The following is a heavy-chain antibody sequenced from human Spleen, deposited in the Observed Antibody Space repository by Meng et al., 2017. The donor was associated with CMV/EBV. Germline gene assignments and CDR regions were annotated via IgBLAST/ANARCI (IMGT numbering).Heavy chain of an antibody. J-gene: IGHJ6*02. V-gene: IGHV3-48*04. CDR1: GFTFRIYS. CDR2: ISGSSSTI. CDR3: ARDLKMVRGLSYYYYGMDV. Sequence: GESLKISCAASGFTFRIYSMNWVRQAPGKGLEWVSYISGSSSTIYYADSVKGRFTISRDNAKNSLYLQMNSLRAEDTAVYYCARDLKMVRGLSYYYYGMDVWGQGTTVTVSS. D-gene: IGHD3-10*01.